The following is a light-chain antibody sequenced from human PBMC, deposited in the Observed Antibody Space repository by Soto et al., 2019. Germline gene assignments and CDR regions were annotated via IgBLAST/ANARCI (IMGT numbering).Light chain of an antibody. V-gene: IGLV2-14*01. CDR2: EVT. Sequence: QSALTQPASVSGSPGQSIAISCTGTRSDVGAYNYVSWYQQHPGKAPKLMISEVTNRPSGVSDRFSGSKSGNTASLTISGLQAEDEADYYCSSFTTSGTPVFGGGTKVTVL. CDR3: SSFTTSGTPV. CDR1: RSDVGAYNY. J-gene: IGLJ3*02.